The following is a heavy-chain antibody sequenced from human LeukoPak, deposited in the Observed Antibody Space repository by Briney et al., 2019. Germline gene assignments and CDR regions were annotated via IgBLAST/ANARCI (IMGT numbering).Heavy chain of an antibody. J-gene: IGHJ4*02. CDR1: GFTFSSYG. CDR3: AKDFAKWLVLGVVEFGY. CDR2: ISYDGSNK. D-gene: IGHD6-19*01. Sequence: GGSLRLSCAASGFTFSSYGMHWVRQVPGKGLEWVAVISYDGSNKYYADSVKGRFTISRDNSKNTLYLQMNSLRAEDTAVYYCAKDFAKWLVLGVVEFGYWGQGTLVTVSS. V-gene: IGHV3-30*18.